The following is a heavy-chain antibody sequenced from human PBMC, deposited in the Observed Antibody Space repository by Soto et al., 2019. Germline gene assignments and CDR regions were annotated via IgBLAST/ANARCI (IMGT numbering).Heavy chain of an antibody. CDR3: ARDPLWGTAMVLWYFDL. CDR2: ISYDGSNK. V-gene: IGHV3-30-3*01. Sequence: QVQLVASGGGVVQPGRSLRLSCAASGFTFSSYAMHWVRQAPGKGLERVAVISYDGSNKYYADSVKGRFTISRDNSKNTLYLPMNSLRSEDTAVYYCARDPLWGTAMVLWYFDLWGRGTLVTVSS. CDR1: GFTFSSYA. J-gene: IGHJ2*01. D-gene: IGHD5-18*01.